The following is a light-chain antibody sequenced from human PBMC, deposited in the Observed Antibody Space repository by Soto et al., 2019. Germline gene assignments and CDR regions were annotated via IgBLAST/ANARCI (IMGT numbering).Light chain of an antibody. V-gene: IGKV3-20*01. CDR3: QQYGSSPYT. CDR1: QSVSSIY. J-gene: IGKJ2*01. CDR2: GAS. Sequence: EIVLTQSPGTLSLSPGERATLSCRASQSVSSIYLAWYQQKPGQAPRLLIYGASSRATGIPDRFSGSGSGADFTLTINRLEPEDFAVYYCQQYGSSPYTFGQGTK.